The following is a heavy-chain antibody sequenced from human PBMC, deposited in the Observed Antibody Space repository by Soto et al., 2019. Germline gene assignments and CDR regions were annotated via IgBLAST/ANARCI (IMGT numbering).Heavy chain of an antibody. V-gene: IGHV2-5*01. CDR1: GFSLSTSGVG. D-gene: IGHD1-1*01. CDR3: APPFHASGGYGLDG. Sequence: QITLKESGPTLVKPTQTLTLTCTFSGFSLSTSGVGVGWIRQPPGKALEWLALIYWNDDKRYSPSLKSRLTIPQDTSKNQVGLKMTNMDPVDTATYYRAPPFHASGGYGLDGWGQGTTVTVSS. CDR2: IYWNDDK. J-gene: IGHJ6*02.